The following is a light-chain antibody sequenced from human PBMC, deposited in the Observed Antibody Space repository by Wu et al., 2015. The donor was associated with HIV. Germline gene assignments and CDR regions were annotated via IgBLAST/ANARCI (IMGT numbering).Light chain of an antibody. CDR1: QVISSY. J-gene: IGKJ4*01. CDR2: AAS. Sequence: AIRMTQSPSSLPASTGDRVTITCRASQVISSYLAWYQQKPGKAPKLLMFAASTLQDGVPSRLSGSGSGTDFTLTISCLQSEDFATYSCQQYYSYPFTFGGGTKVEIK. V-gene: IGKV1-8*01. CDR3: QQYYSYPFT.